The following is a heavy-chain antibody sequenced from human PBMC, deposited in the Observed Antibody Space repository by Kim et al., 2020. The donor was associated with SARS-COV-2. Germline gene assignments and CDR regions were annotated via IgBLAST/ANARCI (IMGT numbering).Heavy chain of an antibody. J-gene: IGHJ6*03. CDR2: ISGSGGST. CDR1: GFTFSSYA. D-gene: IGHD3-3*01. Sequence: GGSLRLSCAASGFTFSSYAMSWVRQAPGKGLEWVSAISGSGGSTYYADSVKGRFTISRDNSKNTLYLQMNSLRAEDTAVYYCAKDAVLERFLEWLPNYYYYYMDVWGKGTTVTVSS. V-gene: IGHV3-23*01. CDR3: AKDAVLERFLEWLPNYYYYYMDV.